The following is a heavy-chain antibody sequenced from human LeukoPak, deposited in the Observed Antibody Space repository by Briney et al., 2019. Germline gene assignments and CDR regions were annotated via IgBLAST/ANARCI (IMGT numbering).Heavy chain of an antibody. D-gene: IGHD2-15*01. J-gene: IGHJ4*02. CDR3: AKLPSLGYLDY. Sequence: PGRSLRLSCAASGFTFSSYGMHWVRQAPGKGLEWVAVISYDGSNKYYADSVKGRFTISRDNSKNTLYLQMNSLRAEDTAVYYCAKLPSLGYLDYWGQGTLVTVSS. CDR2: ISYDGSNK. V-gene: IGHV3-30*18. CDR1: GFTFSSYG.